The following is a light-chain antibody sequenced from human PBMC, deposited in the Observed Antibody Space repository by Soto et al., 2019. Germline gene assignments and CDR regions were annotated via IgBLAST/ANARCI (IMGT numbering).Light chain of an antibody. CDR2: DAS. J-gene: IGKJ1*01. CDR1: QSVSSN. CDR3: QQRSDWPPT. Sequence: IVMTQSPATLSVSPGERATLSCRASQSVSSNLAWYQQKPGQAPRLLIYDASNRATGIPARFSGSGSGTDFTLTISSLETEDFAVYYCQQRSDWPPTFGQGTKVDI. V-gene: IGKV3-11*01.